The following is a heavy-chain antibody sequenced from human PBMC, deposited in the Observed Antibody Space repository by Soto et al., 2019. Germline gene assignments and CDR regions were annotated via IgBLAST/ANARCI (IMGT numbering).Heavy chain of an antibody. D-gene: IGHD6-19*01. J-gene: IGHJ6*02. CDR3: ARDKAVASHRFYYGMDV. V-gene: IGHV3-7*01. Sequence: GGSLRLSCVASGFTFGTYWMSWVRQAPGKGLEWVASTKQDGSENYYVDSVKGRFTISRDNAKNSLYLQMNSLRGDDTAVYYCARDKAVASHRFYYGMDVWGQGTTVTVSS. CDR1: GFTFGTYW. CDR2: TKQDGSEN.